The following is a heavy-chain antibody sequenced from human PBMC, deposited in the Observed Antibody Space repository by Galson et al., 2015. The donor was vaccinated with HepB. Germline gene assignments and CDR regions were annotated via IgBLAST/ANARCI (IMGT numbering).Heavy chain of an antibody. V-gene: IGHV3-15*01. J-gene: IGHJ4*02. CDR2: IKRKTDGGTT. Sequence: SLRLSCAASGFAFSGAWMSWVRQSPGKGLEWVGRIKRKTDGGTTDYIAPVKGRFTISRDDSKNMLYLQMNSLNTEDTAVYYCTTTGGAVGFDYWGQGTLVTVSS. D-gene: IGHD1-14*01. CDR3: TTTGGAVGFDY. CDR1: GFAFSGAW.